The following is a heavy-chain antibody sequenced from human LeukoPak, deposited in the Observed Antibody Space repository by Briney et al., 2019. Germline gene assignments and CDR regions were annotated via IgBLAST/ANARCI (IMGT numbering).Heavy chain of an antibody. J-gene: IGHJ1*01. Sequence: SETLSLTCAVYGGSFSGYYWSWIRQPPGKGLEWVGEINHSGSTNYNPSLKSRVTISVDTSKNQFSLKLSSVTAADTAVYYCARYLDYGGNSRVFQHWGQGTLVTVSS. CDR1: GGSFSGYY. CDR2: INHSGST. CDR3: ARYLDYGGNSRVFQH. D-gene: IGHD4-23*01. V-gene: IGHV4-34*01.